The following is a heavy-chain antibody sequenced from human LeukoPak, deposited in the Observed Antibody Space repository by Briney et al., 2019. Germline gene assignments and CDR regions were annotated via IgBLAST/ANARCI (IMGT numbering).Heavy chain of an antibody. CDR2: ISSSSSYI. Sequence: PGGSLRLSCAASGFTFSSYSMNWVRQAPGKGLEWVSSISSSSSYIYYADSVKGRFTISRDNAKNSLYLQMNSLRDEDTAVYYCARDPYCSSTSCHHGMDVWGQGTTVTVSS. J-gene: IGHJ6*02. CDR3: ARDPYCSSTSCHHGMDV. D-gene: IGHD2-2*01. CDR1: GFTFSSYS. V-gene: IGHV3-21*01.